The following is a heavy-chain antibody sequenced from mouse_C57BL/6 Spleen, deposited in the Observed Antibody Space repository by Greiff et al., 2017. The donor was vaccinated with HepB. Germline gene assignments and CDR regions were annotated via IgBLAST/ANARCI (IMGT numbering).Heavy chain of an antibody. CDR3: AREGGDGYYLGGTTLDFDY. V-gene: IGHV1-80*01. J-gene: IGHJ2*01. CDR1: GYAFSSYW. Sequence: QVQLKQSGAELVKPGATVKISCKASGYAFSSYWMNWVKQRPGKGLEWIGQIYPGDGDTNYNGKFKGKATLTADKSSSTAYMQLSSLTSEDSAVYFCAREGGDGYYLGGTTLDFDYWGQGTTLTVSS. D-gene: IGHD2-3*01. CDR2: IYPGDGDT.